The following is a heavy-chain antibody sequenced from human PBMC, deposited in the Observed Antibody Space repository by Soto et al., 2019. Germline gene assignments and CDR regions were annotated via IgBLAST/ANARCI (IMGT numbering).Heavy chain of an antibody. J-gene: IGHJ4*02. V-gene: IGHV3-21*01. Sequence: PGGSLRLSCAASGFTFSSYSMNWVRPAPGKGLEWVSSISSSSSYIYYADSVKGRFTISRDNAKNSLYLQMNSLRAEDTAVYYCARDQYSSPSGTFDYWGQGTLVTVSS. CDR3: ARDQYSSPSGTFDY. CDR2: ISSSSSYI. D-gene: IGHD6-13*01. CDR1: GFTFSSYS.